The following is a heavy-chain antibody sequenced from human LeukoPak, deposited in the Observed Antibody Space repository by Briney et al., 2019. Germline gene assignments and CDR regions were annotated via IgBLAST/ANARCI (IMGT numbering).Heavy chain of an antibody. CDR2: ITASGVST. CDR1: GFTFSSHA. D-gene: IGHD3-10*01. CDR3: AKAPKYGCYPDY. V-gene: IGHV3-23*01. Sequence: PGGSLRLSCAASGFTFSSHAMSWVRQAPGKGLEWVSSITASGVSTYYADSVQGRFTISRDNSKNTLYLLMNSLRAEDTAVYYCAKAPKYGCYPDYWGQGTLVTVSS. J-gene: IGHJ4*02.